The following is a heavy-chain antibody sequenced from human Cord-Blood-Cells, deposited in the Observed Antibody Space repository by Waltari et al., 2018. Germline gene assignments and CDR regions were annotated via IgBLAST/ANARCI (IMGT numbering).Heavy chain of an antibody. Sequence: EVQLVQSGAEVKKPGESLKISCKGSGYSFTSYWIGWVRQIPGKCLEWMGIIYPGDSDTRYSPSFQGQVTISADKSISTAYLQWSSLKASDTAMYYCARQRGYYDILTGYYAFDIWGQGTMVTVSS. CDR2: IYPGDSDT. V-gene: IGHV5-51*01. D-gene: IGHD3-9*01. CDR3: ARQRGYYDILTGYYAFDI. J-gene: IGHJ3*02. CDR1: GYSFTSYW.